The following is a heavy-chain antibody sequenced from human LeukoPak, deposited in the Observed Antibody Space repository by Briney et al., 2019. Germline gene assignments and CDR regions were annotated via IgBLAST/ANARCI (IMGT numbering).Heavy chain of an antibody. CDR1: GFTFSDYY. Sequence: GGSLRLSCAASGFTFSDYYMSWIRQAPGKGLEWVSYISSSSSYTNYADSVKGRFTISRDNAKNLLYLQMNSLRAEDTAVYYCARRGLDILTGDAAYYYYGMDVWGQGTTVTVSS. CDR2: ISSSSSYT. J-gene: IGHJ6*02. CDR3: ARRGLDILTGDAAYYYYGMDV. D-gene: IGHD3-9*01. V-gene: IGHV3-11*03.